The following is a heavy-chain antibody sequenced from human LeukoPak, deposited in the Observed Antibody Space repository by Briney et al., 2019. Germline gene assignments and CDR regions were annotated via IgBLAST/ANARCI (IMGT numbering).Heavy chain of an antibody. CDR3: AIDGGDGYNSLLYNPDY. CDR2: IIPIFGTA. V-gene: IGHV1-69*06. CDR1: GYTFTSCD. J-gene: IGHJ4*02. D-gene: IGHD5-24*01. Sequence: ASVKVSCKASGYTFTSCDVNWVRQAPGQGLGWMGGIIPIFGTANYAQKFQGRVTITADKSTSPAYMELSSLTSEDTAVYYCAIDGGDGYNSLLYNPDYWGQGTLVTVSS.